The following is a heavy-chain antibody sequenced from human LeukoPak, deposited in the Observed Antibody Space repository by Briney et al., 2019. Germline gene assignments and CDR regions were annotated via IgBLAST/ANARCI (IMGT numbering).Heavy chain of an antibody. CDR1: GYTFSSYA. D-gene: IGHD2-15*01. V-gene: IGHV1-3*01. J-gene: IGHJ6*02. CDR3: TRGTGCTGGSCSYYGMDV. Sequence: ASVKVSCKGSGYTFSSYAIHWVRQAPGQRLEWMGWINAGNGDTKYSQRFQGRVTITRDTSATTAYMELSSLRSEDTAVYYCTRGTGCTGGSCSYYGMDVWGQGTTVTVSS. CDR2: INAGNGDT.